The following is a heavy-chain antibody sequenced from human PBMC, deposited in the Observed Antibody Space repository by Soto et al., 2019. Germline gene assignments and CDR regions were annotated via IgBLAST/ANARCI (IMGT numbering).Heavy chain of an antibody. V-gene: IGHV3-33*01. Sequence: QVQLVESGGGVVQPGRSLRLSCAASGFNFSSYVMHWVRQAPGKGLEWVAVIWYDGGNKYYADSVKGRFTISRDNSKNTLYLQMNSLRAEGTALYYCARDGPWLPRDGLRSSYYFDYWGLRTLVTVSS. CDR3: ARDGPWLPRDGLRSSYYFDY. CDR2: IWYDGGNK. J-gene: IGHJ4*02. CDR1: GFNFSSYV. D-gene: IGHD6-19*01.